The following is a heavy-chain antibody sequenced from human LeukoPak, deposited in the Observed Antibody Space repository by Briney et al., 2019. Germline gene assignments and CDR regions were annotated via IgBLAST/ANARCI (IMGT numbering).Heavy chain of an antibody. CDR1: GFTFSSYW. V-gene: IGHV3-7*01. J-gene: IGHJ4*02. CDR2: IKQDGSEN. Sequence: GGSLRLSCAASGFTFSSYWMSCVPQAPGKGLEWVANIKQDGSENYYVDSVKGRFTISRDKAKNSLYLHMSSLRAEDTAVYYCARDETSRAHPLWGQGTLVTVSS. CDR3: ARDETSRAHPL.